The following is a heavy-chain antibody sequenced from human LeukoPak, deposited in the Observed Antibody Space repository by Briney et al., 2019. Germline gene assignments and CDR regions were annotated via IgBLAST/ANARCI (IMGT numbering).Heavy chain of an antibody. CDR3: ARDLGHWFDP. CDR1: GGSISSSSYY. CDR2: IYYSGST. J-gene: IGHJ5*02. D-gene: IGHD3-16*01. V-gene: IGHV4-39*07. Sequence: SETLSLTCTVSGGSISSSSYYWGWIRQPPGKGLEWIGNIYYSGSTYYNPSLKSRVTISVDTSKNQFSLKLSSVTAADTAVYYCARDLGHWFDPWGQGTLVTVSS.